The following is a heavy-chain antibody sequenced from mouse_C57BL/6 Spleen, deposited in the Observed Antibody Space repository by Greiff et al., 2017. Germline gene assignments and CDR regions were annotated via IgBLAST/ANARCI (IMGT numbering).Heavy chain of an antibody. Sequence: QVQLKQSGPELVKPGASVKISCKASGYAFSSSWMTWVKQRPGKGLEWIGRIYPGVGDTNYNGKFKGKATLTADKSSSTAYMQLSSLTSEDSAVYFCARRIYYGNWYFDVWGTGTTVTVSS. J-gene: IGHJ1*03. CDR3: ARRIYYGNWYFDV. V-gene: IGHV1-82*01. CDR2: IYPGVGDT. D-gene: IGHD2-1*01. CDR1: GYAFSSSW.